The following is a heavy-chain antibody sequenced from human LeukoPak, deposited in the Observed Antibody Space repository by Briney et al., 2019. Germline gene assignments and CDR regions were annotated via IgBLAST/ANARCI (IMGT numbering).Heavy chain of an antibody. CDR2: VDPEDGET. J-gene: IGHJ3*02. Sequence: GASVKVSCKASGYTFTDYYMHWVQQAPGKGLEWMGRVDPEDGETIYAEKFQGRVTITADTSTDTAYMELSSLRSEDTAVYYCATLLIPGDYRNAFDIWGQGTMVTVSS. D-gene: IGHD3-10*01. V-gene: IGHV1-69-2*01. CDR1: GYTFTDYY. CDR3: ATLLIPGDYRNAFDI.